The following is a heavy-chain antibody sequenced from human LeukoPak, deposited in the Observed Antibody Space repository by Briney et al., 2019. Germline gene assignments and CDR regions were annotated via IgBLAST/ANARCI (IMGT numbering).Heavy chain of an antibody. Sequence: ASVKVSCKASGYTFTSYGISWVRQAPGQGLEWMGWISAYNGNTNYAQKLQGRVTMTTDTSTSTAYMELRSLRSDDTAVYYCARERGTNYYDSSAIYVDVWGKGTTVTVSS. CDR3: ARERGTNYYDSSAIYVDV. V-gene: IGHV1-18*01. J-gene: IGHJ6*03. CDR1: GYTFTSYG. D-gene: IGHD3-22*01. CDR2: ISAYNGNT.